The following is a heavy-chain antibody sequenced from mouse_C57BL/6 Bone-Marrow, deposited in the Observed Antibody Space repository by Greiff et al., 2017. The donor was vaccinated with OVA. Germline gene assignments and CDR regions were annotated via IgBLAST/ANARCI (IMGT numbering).Heavy chain of an antibody. CDR1: GFTFSSYA. D-gene: IGHD3-2*02. J-gene: IGHJ4*01. Sequence: DVMLVESGEGLVKPGGSLKLSCAASGFTFSSYAMSWVRQTPEKRLEWVAYISSGGDYIYYADTVKGRFTISRDNARNTLYLQMSSLKSEDTAMYYCTKTAQAPYAMDYWGQGTSVTVSS. V-gene: IGHV5-9-1*02. CDR2: ISSGGDYI. CDR3: TKTAQAPYAMDY.